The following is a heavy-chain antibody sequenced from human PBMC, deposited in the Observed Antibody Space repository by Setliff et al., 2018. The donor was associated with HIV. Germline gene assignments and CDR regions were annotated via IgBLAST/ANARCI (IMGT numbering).Heavy chain of an antibody. J-gene: IGHJ4*02. D-gene: IGHD3-10*01. CDR1: SNAW. CDR2: IYHSGST. Sequence: SNAWMSWVRQAPGKGLEWIGEIYHSGSTNYNPSLKSRVTISLDKSKNQFSLKLSSVTAADTAVYYCARSNYYGPGTPKGFDYWGQGTLVTVSS. V-gene: IGHV4-4*02. CDR3: ARSNYYGPGTPKGFDY.